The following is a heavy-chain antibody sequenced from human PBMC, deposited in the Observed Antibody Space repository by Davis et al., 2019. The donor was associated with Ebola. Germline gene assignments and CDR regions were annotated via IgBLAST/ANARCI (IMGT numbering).Heavy chain of an antibody. V-gene: IGHV6-1*01. J-gene: IGHJ6*02. D-gene: IGHD2-8*02. CDR2: TYYRSKWYT. Sequence: QTLSLTCAISGDSVSSNSGAWNWLRQSPTRGLEWLGRTYYRSKWYTDYEVSVKSRITINPDTSKNQFSLQVKSVTPEDTAVYYCAREASDPGDYYFYGMDVWGQGTTVTVSS. CDR3: AREASDPGDYYFYGMDV. CDR1: GDSVSSNSGA.